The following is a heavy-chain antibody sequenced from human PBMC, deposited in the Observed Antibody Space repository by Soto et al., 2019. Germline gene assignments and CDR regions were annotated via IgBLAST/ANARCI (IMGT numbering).Heavy chain of an antibody. Sequence: SETLSLTCTVSGGSISSYYWGWIRQPPGKGLEWIGSIYYSGSTYYNPSLKSRVTISVDTSKNQFSLKLSSVTAADTAVYYCVRITMIVVAMGDAFDIWGQGTMVTVSS. D-gene: IGHD3-22*01. J-gene: IGHJ3*02. CDR2: IYYSGST. CDR3: VRITMIVVAMGDAFDI. CDR1: GGSISSYY. V-gene: IGHV4-39*01.